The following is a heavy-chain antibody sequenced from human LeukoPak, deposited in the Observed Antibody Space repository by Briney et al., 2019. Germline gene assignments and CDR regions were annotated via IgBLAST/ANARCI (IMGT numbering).Heavy chain of an antibody. D-gene: IGHD3-3*01. CDR2: ISGSGGST. CDR1: GFTFSSYA. Sequence: PGRSLRLSCAASGFTFSSYAMSWVRQAPGKGLEWVSAISGSGGSTYYADSVRGRFTISRDNSKNTLYLQMNSLRAEDTAVYYCAKGFRGGYDAFDIWGQGTMVTVSS. J-gene: IGHJ3*02. CDR3: AKGFRGGYDAFDI. V-gene: IGHV3-23*01.